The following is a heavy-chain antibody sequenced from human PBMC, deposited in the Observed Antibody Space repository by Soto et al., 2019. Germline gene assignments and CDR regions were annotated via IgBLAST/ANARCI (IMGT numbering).Heavy chain of an antibody. D-gene: IGHD4-4*01. J-gene: IGHJ6*02. CDR1: GGSISSGGYY. CDR3: ARLTVGSHYYYYGMDV. CDR2: IYYSGST. Sequence: PSETLSLTCTVSGGSISSGGYYWSWIRQHPGKGLEWIGYIYYSGSTKYSPSFEGQVTMSVDKSINTAYLKWSSLKASDTAIYYCARLTVGSHYYYYGMDVWGQGTTVTVSS. V-gene: IGHV4-31*01.